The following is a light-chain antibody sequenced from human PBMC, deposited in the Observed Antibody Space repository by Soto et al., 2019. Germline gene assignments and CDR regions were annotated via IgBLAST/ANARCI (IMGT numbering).Light chain of an antibody. Sequence: DIQMTQSPSALSASVGDRVTITCRASQSISSWLAWYQQKPGKAPKLLIYAASTLQSGVPSRFSGSGSGTDFTLTISSLQPEDVATYYCQKYNSAPRALTFGGGTKVDI. CDR2: AAS. V-gene: IGKV1-27*01. CDR1: QSISSW. CDR3: QKYNSAPRALT. J-gene: IGKJ4*01.